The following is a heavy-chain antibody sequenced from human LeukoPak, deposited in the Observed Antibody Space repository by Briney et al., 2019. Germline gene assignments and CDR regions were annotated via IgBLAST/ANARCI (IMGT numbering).Heavy chain of an antibody. CDR2: IYYSGST. J-gene: IGHJ5*02. CDR3: ARDHHGWFDP. V-gene: IGHV4-59*01. Sequence: SETLSLTCTVSGGSISSYYWSWIRQPPGKGLEWIGYIYYSGSTNYNPSLKSRVTIPVDTSKNQFSLKLSSVTAADTAVYYCARDHHGWFDPWGQGTLVTVSS. CDR1: GGSISSYY.